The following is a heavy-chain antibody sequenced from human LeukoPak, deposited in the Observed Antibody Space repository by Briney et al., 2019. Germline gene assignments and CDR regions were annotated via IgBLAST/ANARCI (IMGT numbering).Heavy chain of an antibody. CDR2: INPSGGST. D-gene: IGHD2-2*02. Sequence: ASVKVSCKASGYTFTSYYMHWVRQAPGQGLEWMGIINPSGGSTSYAQKFQGRVTMTRDMSTSTVYMELRRMRSADTAVYYCARSRSSCSSTSCYMDYYYYMDVWGKGTTVTVSS. CDR3: ARSRSSCSSTSCYMDYYYYMDV. V-gene: IGHV1-46*01. CDR1: GYTFTSYY. J-gene: IGHJ6*03.